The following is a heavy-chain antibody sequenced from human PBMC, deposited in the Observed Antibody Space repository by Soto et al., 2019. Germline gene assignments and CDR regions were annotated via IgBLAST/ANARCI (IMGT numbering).Heavy chain of an antibody. V-gene: IGHV4-61*01. CDR2: VYYSGTT. Sequence: QMQLQESGPGLVKPSETLSLTCTVSGGSVGSGSDYWSWIRQPPWKGLEWIGYVYYSGTTNYNPSLKSRVTISVDTSKNQFSLKVRSVTAADTAVYYCARALHNWNFGLDPWGQGTLVTVAS. D-gene: IGHD1-7*01. CDR1: GGSVGSGSDY. CDR3: ARALHNWNFGLDP. J-gene: IGHJ5*02.